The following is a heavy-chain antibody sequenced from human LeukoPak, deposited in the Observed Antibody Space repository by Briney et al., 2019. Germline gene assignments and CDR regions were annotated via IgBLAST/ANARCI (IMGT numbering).Heavy chain of an antibody. CDR1: GVSLSCYY. Sequence: PSETLSRNCSVSGVSLSCYYWAWLRQPPGKGLEWIGYIYYTGSTSSHHSLKRGVTISVQTSKNQLSMKLSSVTAADTAVYYCARGLNRNDYGDYGYWGQGTLVTVSS. V-gene: IGHV4-59*01. CDR3: ARGLNRNDYGDYGY. J-gene: IGHJ4*02. CDR2: IYYTGST. D-gene: IGHD4-17*01.